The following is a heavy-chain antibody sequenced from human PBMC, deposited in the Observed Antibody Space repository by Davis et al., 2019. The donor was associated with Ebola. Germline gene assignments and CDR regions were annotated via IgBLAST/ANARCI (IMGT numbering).Heavy chain of an antibody. D-gene: IGHD5-24*01. CDR1: GGSISSGDYY. CDR3: ARDRGFDP. J-gene: IGHJ5*02. CDR2: IYTSGST. Sequence: SETLSLTCTVSGGSISSGDYYWSWIRQPAGEGLEWIGHIYTSGSTNYSPSLKSRVTISIDTSKNQFSLKLSSVTAADAAMYYCARDRGFDPWGQGTLVTVSS. V-gene: IGHV4-61*09.